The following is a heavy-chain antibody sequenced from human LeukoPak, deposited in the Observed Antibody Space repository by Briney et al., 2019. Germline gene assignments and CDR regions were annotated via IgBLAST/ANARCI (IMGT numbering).Heavy chain of an antibody. V-gene: IGHV4-39*01. CDR2: IYYSGST. CDR3: VGLTSGYFIYFDY. CDR1: GGSISSGSYQ. J-gene: IGHJ4*02. D-gene: IGHD3-22*01. Sequence: PSETLSLTCTVSGGSISSGSYQWGWIRQPPGKGLEWIGTIYYSGSTYYNPSLKSRVTISVDTPKNQFSLKLSSVTAADTAVYYCVGLTSGYFIYFDYWGQGTLVTVSS.